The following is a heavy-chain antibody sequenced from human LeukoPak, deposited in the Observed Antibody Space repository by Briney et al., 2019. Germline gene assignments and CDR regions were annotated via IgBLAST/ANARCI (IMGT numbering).Heavy chain of an antibody. Sequence: GGSLRLSCTVSGFTFSDYWMRWVRQAPGKGLEWVASINEDASEVQYVASVKGRFTISRDNAKNSVYLQMTSLGAEDTAVYYCATYTQYFATPGTDYWGLGTLVTVSS. D-gene: IGHD6-13*01. J-gene: IGHJ4*02. CDR3: ATYTQYFATPGTDY. CDR1: GFTFSDYW. CDR2: INEDASEV. V-gene: IGHV3-7*01.